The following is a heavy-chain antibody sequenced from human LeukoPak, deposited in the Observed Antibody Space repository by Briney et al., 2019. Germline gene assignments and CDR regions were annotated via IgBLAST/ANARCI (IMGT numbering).Heavy chain of an antibody. CDR2: IYYSGST. D-gene: IGHD6-19*01. V-gene: IGHV4-59*12. J-gene: IGHJ4*02. CDR1: GGSISSYY. Sequence: SETLSLTCTVSGGSISSYYWSWIRQPPGKGLEWIGYIYYSGSTNYNPSLKSRVTISVDTSKNQFSLKLSSVTAADTAVYYCAREPGYSSDFLDWGQGTLVTVSS. CDR3: AREPGYSSDFLD.